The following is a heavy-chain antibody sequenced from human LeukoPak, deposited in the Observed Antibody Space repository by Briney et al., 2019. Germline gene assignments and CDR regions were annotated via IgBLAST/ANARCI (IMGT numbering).Heavy chain of an antibody. J-gene: IGHJ4*02. CDR1: GFTFSNYG. V-gene: IGHV3-30*02. CDR3: AKERSPTYYYDSSGYYPFDY. Sequence: GGSLRLSCAASGFTFSNYGMHWVRQAPGKGLEWVAFIRYDGSNKYYADSVKGRFTISRDNSKNTLYLQMNSLRAEDTAVYYCAKERSPTYYYDSSGYYPFDYWGQGTLVTVSS. CDR2: IRYDGSNK. D-gene: IGHD3-22*01.